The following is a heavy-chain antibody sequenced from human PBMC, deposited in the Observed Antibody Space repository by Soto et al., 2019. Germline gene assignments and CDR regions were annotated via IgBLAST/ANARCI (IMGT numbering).Heavy chain of an antibody. CDR1: GYSFTSYW. J-gene: IGHJ6*02. V-gene: IGHV5-10-1*01. CDR2: IDPSDSYT. D-gene: IGHD3-22*01. Sequence: HGESLKISCKGSGYSFTSYWISWVRQMPGKGLEWMGRIDPSDSYTNYSPSFQGHVTISADKSISTAYLQWSSLKASDTAMYYCARWGRPPYDSSGYSYYYYGMDVWGQGTTVTVSS. CDR3: ARWGRPPYDSSGYSYYYYGMDV.